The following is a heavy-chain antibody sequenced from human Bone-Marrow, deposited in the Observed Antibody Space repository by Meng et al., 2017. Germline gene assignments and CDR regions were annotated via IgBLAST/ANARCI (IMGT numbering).Heavy chain of an antibody. D-gene: IGHD3-10*01. Sequence: ASMKVSCKTSGYTFSTHEINWVRQATGQGLEWMGWMNPNNGDTGYAQKFQGRITMTRNTSISTVYMELSSLRSEDTAVYYCARVAFQISMIRAVSVLDPWGQGSVVTVSS. CDR3: ARVAFQISMIRAVSVLDP. CDR1: GYTFSTHE. CDR2: MNPNNGDT. J-gene: IGHJ5*02. V-gene: IGHV1-8*01.